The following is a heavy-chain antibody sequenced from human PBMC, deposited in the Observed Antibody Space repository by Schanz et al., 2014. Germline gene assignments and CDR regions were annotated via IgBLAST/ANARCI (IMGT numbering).Heavy chain of an antibody. V-gene: IGHV3-72*01. D-gene: IGHD1-7*01. J-gene: IGHJ4*02. CDR2: VRNRRNSDII. Sequence: EVQLVESGGGLVPPGGSLRLSCAVSGFTVRDHYMDWVRQAPGKGLEWLGRVRNRRNSDIIEYAASVEGRFTISRDESKNSVYLQMNSLQTDDTAVYYCFSMHYGNSVYWGQGTLVTVSS. CDR3: FSMHYGNSVY. CDR1: GFTVRDHY.